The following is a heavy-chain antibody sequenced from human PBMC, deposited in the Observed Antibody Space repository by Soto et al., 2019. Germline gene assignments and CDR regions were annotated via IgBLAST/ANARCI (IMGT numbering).Heavy chain of an antibody. D-gene: IGHD4-17*01. CDR3: ARDMGGEESGAAFDI. CDR2: ISSSGSTI. Sequence: GESLKISCAASGFTFSDYYMSWIRQAPGKGLEWVSYISSSGSTIYYADSVKGRFTISRDNAKNSLYLQMNSLRAEDTAVYYCARDMGGEESGAAFDIWGQGTMVTVSS. J-gene: IGHJ3*02. CDR1: GFTFSDYY. V-gene: IGHV3-11*01.